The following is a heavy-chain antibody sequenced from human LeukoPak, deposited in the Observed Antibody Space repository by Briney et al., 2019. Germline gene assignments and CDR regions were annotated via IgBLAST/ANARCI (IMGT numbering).Heavy chain of an antibody. J-gene: IGHJ4*02. CDR2: IYYSGST. D-gene: IGHD3-22*01. V-gene: IGHV4-30-4*01. CDR1: GGSISSGDYY. CDR3: ARVVGYYDSSGYSAEFDY. Sequence: PSETLSLTCTVSGGSISSGDYYWRWLRQPPGTGLEWLGYIYYSGSTYYNPSLKSRVTISVDTSKNQFSLKLSSVTAADTAVYYCARVVGYYDSSGYSAEFDYWGQGTLVTVSS.